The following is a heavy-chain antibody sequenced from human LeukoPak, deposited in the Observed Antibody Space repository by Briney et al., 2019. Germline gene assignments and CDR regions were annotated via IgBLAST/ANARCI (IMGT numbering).Heavy chain of an antibody. D-gene: IGHD2-2*01. J-gene: IGHJ4*02. CDR3: ARVDTVVVPAAIDY. Sequence: GGSLRLSCAASGFTFSSYAMHWVRQAPGKGLEWVAVISYDGSNKYYADSVKGRFTISRDNSKNTLYLQMNSLRAEDTAVYYCARVDTVVVPAAIDYWGQGTLVTVSS. V-gene: IGHV3-30-3*01. CDR1: GFTFSSYA. CDR2: ISYDGSNK.